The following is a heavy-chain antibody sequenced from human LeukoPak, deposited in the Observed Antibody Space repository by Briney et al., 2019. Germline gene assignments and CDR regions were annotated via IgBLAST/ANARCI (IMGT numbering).Heavy chain of an antibody. J-gene: IGHJ4*02. Sequence: GGSLRLFCAASGFTFSSYAMSWVRQAPGKGLEWVSAISGSGGSTYYADSVKGRFTISRDNSKNTLYLQMNSLRAEDTAVYYCAKVGYDSWAIDYWGQGTLVTVSS. CDR1: GFTFSSYA. CDR2: ISGSGGST. V-gene: IGHV3-23*01. D-gene: IGHD3-3*01. CDR3: AKVGYDSWAIDY.